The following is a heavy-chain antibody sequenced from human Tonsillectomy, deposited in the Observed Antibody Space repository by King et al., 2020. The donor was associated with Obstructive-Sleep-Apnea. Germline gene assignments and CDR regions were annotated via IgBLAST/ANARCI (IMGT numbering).Heavy chain of an antibody. CDR2: ISYDVSNK. D-gene: IGHD3-10*01. CDR1: GFTFSSFG. J-gene: IGHJ6*01. V-gene: IGHV3-30*18. CDR3: AKYSLYTSGSYAMDV. Sequence: VQLVESGGGVVQPGRSLRLSCAASGFTFSSFGMHWVRQAPGKGLEWVAVISYDVSNKYYADSVKRRFTISRDNSKNTRYLQINSLRAEDTAVYYCAKYSLYTSGSYAMDVWGQGTTVTVSS.